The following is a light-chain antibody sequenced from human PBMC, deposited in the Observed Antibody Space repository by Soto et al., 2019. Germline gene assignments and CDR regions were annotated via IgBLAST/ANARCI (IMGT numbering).Light chain of an antibody. J-gene: IGLJ2*01. V-gene: IGLV3-21*04. CDR2: HDI. CDR3: QVWDRSSDQWNVI. CDR1: DIGSKS. Sequence: SYVLDQPPSVSLAPGKTARITCGGNDIGSKSVHWYQQKPGQAPVLVISHDIDRPSGIPERFSGSNSANTATLTISRVEAGDEADYYCQVWDRSSDQWNVIFGGGTKLTVL.